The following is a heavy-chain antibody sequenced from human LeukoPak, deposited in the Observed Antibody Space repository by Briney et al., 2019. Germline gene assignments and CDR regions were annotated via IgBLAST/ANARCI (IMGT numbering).Heavy chain of an antibody. CDR1: GYTFTGYY. J-gene: IGHJ5*02. CDR3: ARGFRSSSTSFERFDP. V-gene: IGHV1-2*02. CDR2: INPNSGGT. D-gene: IGHD2-2*01. Sequence: ASVKVSCKASGYTFTGYYMHWVRQAPGQGLEWMGWINPNSGGTNYAQKFQGRVTMTRDTSISTAYMELSRLRSDDTAVYYCARGFRSSSTSFERFDPWGQGTLVTVSS.